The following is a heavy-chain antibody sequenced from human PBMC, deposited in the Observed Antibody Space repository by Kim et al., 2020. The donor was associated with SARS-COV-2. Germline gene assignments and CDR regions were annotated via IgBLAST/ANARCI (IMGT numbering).Heavy chain of an antibody. D-gene: IGHD6-25*01. V-gene: IGHV3-23*01. Sequence: GGSLRLSCAAPGFTFSKFAMSWVRQAPGKGLEWVSIISVSGDSTHYADSVKGRFTISRDNTKSTLYLQLNSLRAEDTAVYYCAKGGCNSGYAFDPWGQGTLVTVSS. J-gene: IGHJ3*01. CDR1: GFTFSKFA. CDR2: ISVSGDST. CDR3: AKGGCNSGYAFDP.